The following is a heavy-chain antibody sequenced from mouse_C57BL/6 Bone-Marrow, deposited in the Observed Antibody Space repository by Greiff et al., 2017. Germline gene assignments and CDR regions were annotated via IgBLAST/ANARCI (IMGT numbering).Heavy chain of an antibody. CDR2: IDPEIGDT. CDR1: GFNIKDDY. D-gene: IGHD2-3*01. CDR3: SSFDGNYFDF. Sequence: EVQLKESGAELVRPGASVKLSCTASGFNIKDDYIHWVKQRPEQGLEWIGWIDPEIGDTEYASKFQGKATITSDTSSNTAYLQLSSLTSEDTAVYYCSSFDGNYFDFWGQGTPPTVAS. V-gene: IGHV14-4*01. J-gene: IGHJ2*01.